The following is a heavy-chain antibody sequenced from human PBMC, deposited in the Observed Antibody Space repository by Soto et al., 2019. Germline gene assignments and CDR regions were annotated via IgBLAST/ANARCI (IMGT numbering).Heavy chain of an antibody. V-gene: IGHV3-64D*06. Sequence: GGTLSLSCSASGFNLKDYGMHWVRQAPGKGLEQVAASTYVGSTPYYVQSIKGRFTVSRDYSKNTLYLQMGSLPPEDTAIYFCVTDYSHGCCPGYGGQGSLVPASS. CDR3: VTDYSHGCCPGY. J-gene: IGHJ4*02. CDR2: STYVGSTP. CDR1: GFNLKDYG. D-gene: IGHD1-26*01.